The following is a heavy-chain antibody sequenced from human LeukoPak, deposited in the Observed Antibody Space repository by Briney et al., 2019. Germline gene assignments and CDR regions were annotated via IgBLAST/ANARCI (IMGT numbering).Heavy chain of an antibody. CDR2: IYYSGST. Sequence: SQTLSLTCTVSGGSICSGDYYWSWIRQPPGKGLEWIGYIYYSGSTYHNPSLKSRVTISVDTSKNQFSLKLSSVTAADTAVYYCARVGDIVVVPAAIPFDPWGQGTLVTVSS. CDR1: GGSICSGDYY. D-gene: IGHD2-2*01. V-gene: IGHV4-30-4*08. CDR3: ARVGDIVVVPAAIPFDP. J-gene: IGHJ5*02.